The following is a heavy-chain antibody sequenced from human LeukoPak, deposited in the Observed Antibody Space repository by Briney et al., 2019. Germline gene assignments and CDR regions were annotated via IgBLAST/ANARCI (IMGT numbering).Heavy chain of an antibody. V-gene: IGHV4-4*07. CDR2: IYSSGTP. Sequence: SETLSLTCTVSGVSITSYYWSWFRQPAGKGLEWIGRIYSSGTPNYNPSLNSRVTLSMDTSKNQFTLKLTSVTAADTAVYYCAKSITMAPNYYYGMEVWGQGTTVTVSS. J-gene: IGHJ6*02. CDR3: AKSITMAPNYYYGMEV. D-gene: IGHD3-10*01. CDR1: GVSITSYY.